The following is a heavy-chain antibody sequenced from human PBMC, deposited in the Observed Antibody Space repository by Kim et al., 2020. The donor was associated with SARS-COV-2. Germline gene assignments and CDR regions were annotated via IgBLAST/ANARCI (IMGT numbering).Heavy chain of an antibody. V-gene: IGHV4-39*01. D-gene: IGHD3-3*01. CDR2: ISFRGTT. CDR1: GASIGTTNYF. Sequence: SETLSLTCTVSGASIGTTNYFWGWIRQSPGKGLEWIGTISFRGTTYYNPSFASRVTISIDTSRNQLSLKLSSVTAADTAVYYCARPPRGISRRAFDIWGKGTLVTVSS. CDR3: ARPPRGISRRAFDI. J-gene: IGHJ3*02.